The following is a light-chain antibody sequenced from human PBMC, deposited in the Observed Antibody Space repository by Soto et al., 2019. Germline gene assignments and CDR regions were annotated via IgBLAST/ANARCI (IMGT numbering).Light chain of an antibody. V-gene: IGLV2-23*02. CDR1: SSDVGSYNL. CDR2: EVS. CDR3: CSYSRSSTYV. J-gene: IGLJ1*01. Sequence: QSALTQTASVSGSPGQSITISCTGTSSDVGSYNLVSWYQQHPGKAHKLMIYEVSKRPSGVSDRFSGSKSGNTASLTISGLQAEDEADYYCCSYSRSSTYVFGTGTKLTVL.